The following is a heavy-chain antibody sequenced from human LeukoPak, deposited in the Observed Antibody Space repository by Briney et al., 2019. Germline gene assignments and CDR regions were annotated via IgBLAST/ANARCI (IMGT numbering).Heavy chain of an antibody. CDR2: IYYSGST. D-gene: IGHD3-10*01. Sequence: SETLSLTCTVSGGSISSYYWSWIRQPPGKGLEWIGYIYYSGSTNYNPSLKSRVTISVDTSKNQFSLKLSSVTAADTAVYYCARVVTMVRGVNSSPYYYYMDVWGKGTTVTISS. V-gene: IGHV4-59*08. J-gene: IGHJ6*03. CDR1: GGSISSYY. CDR3: ARVVTMVRGVNSSPYYYYMDV.